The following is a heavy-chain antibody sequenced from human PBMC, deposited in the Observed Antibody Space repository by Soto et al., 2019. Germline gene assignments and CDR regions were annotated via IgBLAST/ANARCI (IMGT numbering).Heavy chain of an antibody. CDR1: GYTFTSYY. J-gene: IGHJ6*02. D-gene: IGHD3-16*02. CDR2: INPSGGST. V-gene: IGHV1-46*01. Sequence: QVQLVQSGAEVKKPGASVKVSCKASGYTFTSYYMHWVRQAPGQGLEWMGIINPSGGSTSYAQKFQGRVTMTRDTSTSTVYMELSSLRSEETAGYYCVRDSHMITFGGVIANPYYYYGMDVWGQGPTVTVSS. CDR3: VRDSHMITFGGVIANPYYYYGMDV.